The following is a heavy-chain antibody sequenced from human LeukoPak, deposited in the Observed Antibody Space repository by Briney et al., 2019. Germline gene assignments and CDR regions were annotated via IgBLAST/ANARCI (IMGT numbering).Heavy chain of an antibody. D-gene: IGHD5-18*01. CDR2: IGNTET. V-gene: IGHV3-23*01. J-gene: IGHJ4*02. CDR1: GFPFETNA. CDR3: AKDWIQFNRVFDCFDS. Sequence: GGSLRLSCATSGFPFETNAMSWVRQAPGKGLEWVATIGNTETFYADSVTGRFTISRDNSKNTVNLQMNRLRVEDTAIYYCAKDWIQFNRVFDCFDSWGQGTLVTVSP.